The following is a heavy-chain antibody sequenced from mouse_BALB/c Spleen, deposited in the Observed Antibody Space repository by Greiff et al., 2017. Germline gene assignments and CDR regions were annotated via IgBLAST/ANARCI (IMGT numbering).Heavy chain of an antibody. V-gene: IGHV3-8*02. Sequence: DVKLQESGPSLVKPSQTLSLTCSVTGDSITSGYWNWIRKFPGNKLEYMGYISYSGSTYYNPSLKSRISITRDTSKNQYYLQLNSVTTEDTATYYCARSLGNPYYAMDYWGQGTSVTVSS. CDR2: ISYSGST. CDR1: GDSITSGY. CDR3: ARSLGNPYYAMDY. D-gene: IGHD4-1*01. J-gene: IGHJ4*01.